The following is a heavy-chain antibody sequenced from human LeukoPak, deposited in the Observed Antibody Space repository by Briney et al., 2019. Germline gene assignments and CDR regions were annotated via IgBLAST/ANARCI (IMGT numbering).Heavy chain of an antibody. CDR2: ISGSGGST. D-gene: IGHD3-10*01. J-gene: IGHJ3*02. Sequence: GGSLRLSCAASGFTFSSYAMSWVRQAPGKGLEWVSAISGSGGSTYYADSVKGRFTISRDNSKNTLYLQMNSLRAEDTAVYYCAKFFSSGSFTIDAFDIWGQGTMVTVSS. V-gene: IGHV3-23*01. CDR1: GFTFSSYA. CDR3: AKFFSSGSFTIDAFDI.